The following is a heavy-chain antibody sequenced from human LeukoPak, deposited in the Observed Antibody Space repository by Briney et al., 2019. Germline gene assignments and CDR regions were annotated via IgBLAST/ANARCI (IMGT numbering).Heavy chain of an antibody. V-gene: IGHV4-59*11. CDR3: ATIKSGYPFGYFDF. D-gene: IGHD5-18*01. Sequence: PSETLSLTCTVSGVSITAHYWSWLRQPPGKELEWIAYMTDSETTKNNPSLKSRITLSADTSKNQFSLSLSSVTEADTAVYFCATIKSGYPFGYFDFWGQGILVNVSS. CDR1: GVSITAHY. J-gene: IGHJ4*02. CDR2: MTDSETT.